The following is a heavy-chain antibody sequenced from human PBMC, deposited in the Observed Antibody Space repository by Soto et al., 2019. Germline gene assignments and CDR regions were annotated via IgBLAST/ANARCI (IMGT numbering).Heavy chain of an antibody. J-gene: IGHJ5*02. V-gene: IGHV4-30-2*02. CDR1: GGSISSGCYS. D-gene: IGHD3-3*01. CDR2: IYHSGST. CDR3: ATRITVFGLLIPTFDP. Sequence: PSETLYLTCAVSGGSISSGCYSWGWIRQPTGKGLEWIGYIYHSGSTYYNPSLKSRVTISVDRSKNQFSLKLSSVTAADTAIYYCATRITVFGLLIPTFDPWGQGTQVAAS.